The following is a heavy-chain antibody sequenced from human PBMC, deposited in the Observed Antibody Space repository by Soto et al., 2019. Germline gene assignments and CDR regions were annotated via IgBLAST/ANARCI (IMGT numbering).Heavy chain of an antibody. Sequence: ASVKVSCKASGCTFTSYDIYWVRQATGQGLEWMGWMNPNTGNSGYAQKFQGRVTMTSDTSISTAHMELSSLGSEDTAVYYCARRAETNGWNGFGADKYYFDFWGQGTLVTVSS. J-gene: IGHJ4*02. V-gene: IGHV1-8*01. CDR3: ARRAETNGWNGFGADKYYFDF. D-gene: IGHD1-1*01. CDR1: GCTFTSYD. CDR2: MNPNTGNS.